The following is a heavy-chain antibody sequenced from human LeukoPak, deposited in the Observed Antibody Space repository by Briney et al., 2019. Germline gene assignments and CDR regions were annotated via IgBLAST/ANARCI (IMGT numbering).Heavy chain of an antibody. CDR3: AREDCSAGSCSHFDF. Sequence: PSETLSLTCAVYGGSFRGYYGSWIRQPPGKGLEWIGEINHSGSTNYNPSLKSRVTISVDTSKNQFSLKLSSVTAADTSVYYCAREDCSAGSCSHFDFWGQGTLVTVSS. CDR2: INHSGST. J-gene: IGHJ4*02. V-gene: IGHV4-34*01. D-gene: IGHD2-15*01. CDR1: GGSFRGYY.